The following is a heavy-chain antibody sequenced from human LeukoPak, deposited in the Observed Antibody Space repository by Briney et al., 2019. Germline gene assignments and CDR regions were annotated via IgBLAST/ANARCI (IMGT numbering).Heavy chain of an antibody. CDR1: GYSISSGYY. CDR2: IYHSGST. V-gene: IGHV4-38-2*02. D-gene: IGHD2-2*02. J-gene: IGHJ5*02. Sequence: SETLSLTCTVSGYSISSGYYWGWIRQPPGEGLEWSGSIYHSGSTYYNPSLKSRVTISVDTSKNQFSLKLSSVTAADTAVYYCARDLGCSSTSCYTVWFDPWGQGTLVTVSS. CDR3: ARDLGCSSTSCYTVWFDP.